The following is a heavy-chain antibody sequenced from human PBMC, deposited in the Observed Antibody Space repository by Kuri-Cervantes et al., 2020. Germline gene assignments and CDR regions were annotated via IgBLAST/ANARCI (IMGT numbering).Heavy chain of an antibody. CDR3: ARVWFGEPTPYYYYYYGMDV. CDR1: GGTFSSYA. Sequence: ASVKVSCKASGGTFSSYAISWVRQAPGQGLEWMGWINPNSGGTNYAQKFQGRVTMTRDTSISTAYMELSRLRSDDTAVYYCARVWFGEPTPYYYYYYGMDVWGQGTTVTVSS. V-gene: IGHV1-2*02. D-gene: IGHD3-10*01. CDR2: INPNSGGT. J-gene: IGHJ6*02.